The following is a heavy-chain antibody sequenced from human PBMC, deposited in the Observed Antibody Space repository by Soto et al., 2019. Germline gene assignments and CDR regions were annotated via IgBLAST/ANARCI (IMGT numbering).Heavy chain of an antibody. Sequence: GGSLRLSCAASGFTFSNYAMSLVRQAPGKGLEWVSAISSSGRQTYYADSVRGRFTILRDNSRNALYLQMSSLRAGDTAVYYCAKDRTTFGVINQYFFDSWGQGTLVTVSS. D-gene: IGHD3-3*01. J-gene: IGHJ4*02. V-gene: IGHV3-23*01. CDR1: GFTFSNYA. CDR3: AKDRTTFGVINQYFFDS. CDR2: ISSSGRQT.